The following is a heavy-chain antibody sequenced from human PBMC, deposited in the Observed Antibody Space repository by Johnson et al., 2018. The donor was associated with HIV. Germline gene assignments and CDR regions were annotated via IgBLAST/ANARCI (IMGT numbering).Heavy chain of an antibody. CDR1: GFTFDDYG. J-gene: IGHJ3*02. Sequence: MQLVESGGGVVRPGGSLRLSCAASGFTFDDYGMSWVRQAPGTGLEWVSGITWNGGSTGYADSVKARFSISRDHAKNSLYLQMNSLSAEDTALYYCASGDELGDDAFDIWGQGTMVTVSS. V-gene: IGHV3-20*04. CDR2: ITWNGGST. CDR3: ASGDELGDDAFDI. D-gene: IGHD7-27*01.